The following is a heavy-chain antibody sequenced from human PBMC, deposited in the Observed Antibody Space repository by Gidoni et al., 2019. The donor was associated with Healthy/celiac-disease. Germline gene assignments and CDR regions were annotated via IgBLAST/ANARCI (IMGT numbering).Heavy chain of an antibody. Sequence: VQLQESGPGLVMPSRTLSLTCAVSGGSLSSSNWWSWVRQPPRKGLEWIGEIYHSGSTNYNPSLKSRVTISVDKSKNQFSLKLSSVTAADTAVYYCARVSTPPGYYFDYWGQGTLVTVSS. CDR1: GGSLSSSNW. CDR3: ARVSTPPGYYFDY. CDR2: IYHSGST. D-gene: IGHD4-17*01. V-gene: IGHV4-4*02. J-gene: IGHJ4*02.